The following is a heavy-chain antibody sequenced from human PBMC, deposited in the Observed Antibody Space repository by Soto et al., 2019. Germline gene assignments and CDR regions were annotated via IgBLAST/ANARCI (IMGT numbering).Heavy chain of an antibody. J-gene: IGHJ5*02. Sequence: SETLSLTCTVSGDSISSGSYYWSWIRQVPGKGLEWIGYIYYTASTYYNPSLKSRIAISRDTAKNQFSLKLRSVSAADTAVYYCGRDDVVAALYHSGQGTLVTVS. D-gene: IGHD2-15*01. CDR2: IYYTAST. CDR1: GDSISSGSYY. CDR3: GRDDVVAALYH. V-gene: IGHV4-31*03.